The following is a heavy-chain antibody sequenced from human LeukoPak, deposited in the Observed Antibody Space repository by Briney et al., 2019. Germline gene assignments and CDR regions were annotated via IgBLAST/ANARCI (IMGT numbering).Heavy chain of an antibody. V-gene: IGHV3-30*18. D-gene: IGHD6-19*01. CDR3: AKDPTLASGWYEYYFDY. J-gene: IGHJ4*02. CDR1: GFTFSSYG. Sequence: GGSLRLSCAASGFTFSSYGMHWVRQAPGKGLEWVAVISYDGSNKYYADSVKGQFTISRDNSKNTLYLQMNSLRAEDTAVYYCAKDPTLASGWYEYYFDYWGQGTLVTVSS. CDR2: ISYDGSNK.